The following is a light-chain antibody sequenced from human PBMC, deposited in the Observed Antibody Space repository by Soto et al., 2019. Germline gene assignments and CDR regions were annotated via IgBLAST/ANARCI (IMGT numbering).Light chain of an antibody. Sequence: EIVMTQSPATLSVSPGERASLSCRASQSVGSKFAWYQHKPGPAPRLLIYDASTRATGFPARFSGSGSGTEFSLPISSRQPEDFPFYSCQQYNNWPPFTFGPGTKVDIK. CDR3: QQYNNWPPFT. CDR2: DAS. CDR1: QSVGSK. J-gene: IGKJ3*01. V-gene: IGKV3-15*01.